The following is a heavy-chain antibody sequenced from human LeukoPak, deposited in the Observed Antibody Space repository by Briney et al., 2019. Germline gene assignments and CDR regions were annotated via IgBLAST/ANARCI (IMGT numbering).Heavy chain of an antibody. CDR1: GGSISSGGYS. D-gene: IGHD3-3*01. CDR3: ARAAIFGVVIQYYYYYYGMDV. Sequence: PSETLSLTCAVSGGSISSGGYSWSWIRQPPGKGLEWIGYIYHSGGTYYNPSLKSRVTISVDRSKNQFSLKLSSVTAADTAVYYCARAAIFGVVIQYYYYYYGMDVWGQGTTVTVSS. J-gene: IGHJ6*02. CDR2: IYHSGGT. V-gene: IGHV4-30-2*01.